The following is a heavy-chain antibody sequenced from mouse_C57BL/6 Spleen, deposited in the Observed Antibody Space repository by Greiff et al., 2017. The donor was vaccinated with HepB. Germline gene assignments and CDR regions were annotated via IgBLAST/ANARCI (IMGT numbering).Heavy chain of an antibody. J-gene: IGHJ2*01. CDR3: ARGEVCFDY. CDR1: GYSITSDY. CDR2: ISYSGST. D-gene: IGHD2-10*02. Sequence: EVKLMESGPGLAKPSQPLSLPCCVPGYSITSDYWNWIRKFPGNKLEYMGYISYSGSTYYNPSLKSRISITRDTSKNQYYRQLTSVTTEDTATYYCARGEVCFDYWGQGTTLTVSS. V-gene: IGHV3-8*01.